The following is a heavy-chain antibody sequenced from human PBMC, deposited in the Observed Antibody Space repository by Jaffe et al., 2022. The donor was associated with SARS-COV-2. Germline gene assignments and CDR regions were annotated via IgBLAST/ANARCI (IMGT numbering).Heavy chain of an antibody. V-gene: IGHV4-61*01. CDR2: IYYSGST. Sequence: QVQLQESGPGLVKPSETLSLTCTVSGGSVSSGSYYWSWIRQPPGKGLEWIGYIYYSGSTNYNPSLKSRVTISVDTSKNQFSLKLSSVTAADTAVYYCARVPVYYYYMDVWGKGTTVTVSS. CDR1: GGSVSSGSYY. CDR3: ARVPVYYYYMDV. J-gene: IGHJ6*03.